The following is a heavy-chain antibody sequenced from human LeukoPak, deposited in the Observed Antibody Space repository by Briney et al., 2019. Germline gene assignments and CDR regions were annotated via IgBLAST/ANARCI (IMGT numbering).Heavy chain of an antibody. CDR2: IKQDGSEK. CDR1: GFTFSSYA. V-gene: IGHV3-7*01. CDR3: ARGRKGIAAAGTEYFDY. J-gene: IGHJ4*02. Sequence: GGSLRLSCAASGFTFSSYAMSWVRQAPGKGLEWVANIKQDGSEKYYVDSVKGRFTISRDNAKNSLYLQMNSLRAEDTAVYYCARGRKGIAAAGTEYFDYWGQGTLVTVSS. D-gene: IGHD6-13*01.